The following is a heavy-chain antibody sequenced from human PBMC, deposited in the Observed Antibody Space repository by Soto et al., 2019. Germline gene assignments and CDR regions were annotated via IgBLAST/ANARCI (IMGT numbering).Heavy chain of an antibody. CDR1: GGSVSSGSYY. CDR3: AGGAAAVSGAWFDS. J-gene: IGHJ5*01. CDR2: IYYSGST. Sequence: SETLSLTCTVSGGSVSSGSYYWSWIRQPPGKGLEWIGYIYYSGSTYYNPSLKSRVTISVDTSKNQFSLKLSSVTAADTAVYYGAGGAAAVSGAWFDSWGQGTLVTVSS. D-gene: IGHD6-13*01. V-gene: IGHV4-61*01.